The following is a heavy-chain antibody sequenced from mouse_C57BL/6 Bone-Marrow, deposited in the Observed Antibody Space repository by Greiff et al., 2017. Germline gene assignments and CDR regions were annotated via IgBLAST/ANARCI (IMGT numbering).Heavy chain of an antibody. V-gene: IGHV5-6*02. CDR2: ISSGGSYT. J-gene: IGHJ2*01. CDR1: GFTFSSYG. Sequence: EVMLVESGGDLVKPGGSLKLSCAASGFTFSSYGMSWVRQTPDKRLEWVATISSGGSYTYYPDSVKGRFTISRDNAKNTLYLQMSSLKSEDTAMYYCARRGNYYGSSFYFDYWGQGTTLTVSS. D-gene: IGHD1-1*01. CDR3: ARRGNYYGSSFYFDY.